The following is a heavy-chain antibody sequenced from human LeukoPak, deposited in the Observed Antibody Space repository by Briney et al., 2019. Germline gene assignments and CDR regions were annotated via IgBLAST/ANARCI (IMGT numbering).Heavy chain of an antibody. CDR2: ISDSGGRT. Sequence: GGSLRLSCAVSGITLSNYGMSWVRQAPGKGLEWVAGISDSGGRTNYADSVKGRFTISRDNPKNTLYLQMNSLRAEDTAVYYCANYCSSTSCYAGDYWGQGTLVTVSS. V-gene: IGHV3-23*01. J-gene: IGHJ4*02. CDR1: GITLSNYG. CDR3: ANYCSSTSCYAGDY. D-gene: IGHD2-2*01.